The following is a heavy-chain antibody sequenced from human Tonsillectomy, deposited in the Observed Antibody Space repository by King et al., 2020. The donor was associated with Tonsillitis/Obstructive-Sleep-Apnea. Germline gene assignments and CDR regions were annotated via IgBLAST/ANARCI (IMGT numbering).Heavy chain of an antibody. V-gene: IGHV1-2*04. J-gene: IGHJ4*02. D-gene: IGHD3-22*01. Sequence: QLVQSGAEVKKPGASVKVSCKASGYTFTGYYIHWVRQAPGQGLEWMGWINPNSGGTNYAQKFQGWITMTRDTSISTAYMELSRLRSDDTAVYYCAREEYYYVSSGLDYWGQGTLVTVSS. CDR3: AREEYYYVSSGLDY. CDR2: INPNSGGT. CDR1: GYTFTGYY.